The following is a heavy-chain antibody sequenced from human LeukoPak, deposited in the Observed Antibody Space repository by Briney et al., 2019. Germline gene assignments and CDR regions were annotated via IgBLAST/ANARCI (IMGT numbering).Heavy chain of an antibody. CDR3: TAGGVSSLLDN. D-gene: IGHD2-8*02. Sequence: DATCQGFHGTHRELPSHGLGQAPGKRLKWMGGFDPEGGEAIYAQKFQGRLTMTEDTSTDTAYMDLRSLRSDDTAVYYCTAGGVSSLLDNWGQGTQVTVSS. J-gene: IGHJ4*02. CDR1: HGTHRELP. V-gene: IGHV1-24*01. CDR2: FDPEGGEA.